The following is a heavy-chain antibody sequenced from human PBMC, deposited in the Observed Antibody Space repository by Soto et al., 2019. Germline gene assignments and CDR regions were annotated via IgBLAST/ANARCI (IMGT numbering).Heavy chain of an antibody. V-gene: IGHV4-30-2*01. CDR1: GGSSISGGYC. Sequence: THPHTSTVSGGSSISGGYCWSWIRQPPGKGLEWIGYIYHSGSTYYNPSLESRVTISVDRSKNQFSLKLSSVTAADTAVYYCAIGYCSGGSCYPFDYWGQGTLVTVSS. CDR3: AIGYCSGGSCYPFDY. J-gene: IGHJ4*02. D-gene: IGHD2-15*01. CDR2: IYHSGST.